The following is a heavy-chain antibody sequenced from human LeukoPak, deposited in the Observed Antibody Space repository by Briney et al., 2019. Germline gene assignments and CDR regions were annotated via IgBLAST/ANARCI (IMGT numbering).Heavy chain of an antibody. J-gene: IGHJ4*02. CDR2: IYTSGST. V-gene: IGHV4-4*07. Sequence: SETLSLTCTVSGGSIRSYYWSWIRQPAGKGLEWIGRIYTSGSTNYNPSLKSRVTISVDTSKNQFSLKLSSVTAADTAVYYCARGLDDYGYYQYYFNYWGQGTLVTVSS. CDR3: ARGLDDYGYYQYYFNY. CDR1: GGSIRSYY. D-gene: IGHD4-17*01.